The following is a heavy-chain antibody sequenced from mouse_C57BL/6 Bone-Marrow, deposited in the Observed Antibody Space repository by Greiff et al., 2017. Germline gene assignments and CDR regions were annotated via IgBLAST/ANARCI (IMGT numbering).Heavy chain of an antibody. CDR1: GYTFTSYW. V-gene: IGHV1-69*01. J-gene: IGHJ3*01. Sequence: VQLQQPGAELVMPGASVKLSCKASGYTFTSYWMHWVKQRPGQGLEWIGEIDPSDSYTNYNQKFKGKSTLTVDKSSSTAYMQLSSRTSEDSAVYYCARSYYGSSYALAWFAYWGQGTLVTVSA. D-gene: IGHD1-1*01. CDR3: ARSYYGSSYALAWFAY. CDR2: IDPSDSYT.